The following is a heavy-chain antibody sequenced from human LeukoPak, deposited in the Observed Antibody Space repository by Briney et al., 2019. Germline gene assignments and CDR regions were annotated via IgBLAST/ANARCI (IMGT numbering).Heavy chain of an antibody. D-gene: IGHD6-13*01. J-gene: IGHJ4*02. Sequence: PGGSLRLSCAASGFTFSSYWMHWVRQAPGKGLVWVSRINSDGSSTSYADSVKCRFTISRDNAKNTLYLQMNSLRAEDTAVYYCATWWEGIAAQEFIFWGQGTLVTVSS. V-gene: IGHV3-74*01. CDR2: INSDGSST. CDR1: GFTFSSYW. CDR3: ATWWEGIAAQEFIF.